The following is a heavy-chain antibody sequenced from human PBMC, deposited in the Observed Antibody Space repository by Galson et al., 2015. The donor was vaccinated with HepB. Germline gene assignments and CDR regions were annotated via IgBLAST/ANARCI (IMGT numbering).Heavy chain of an antibody. D-gene: IGHD3-22*01. V-gene: IGHV5-10-1*01. CDR2: IDPSDSYT. CDR1: GYSFTSYW. CDR3: ARHPRPQYYYDSSDYHPLDY. Sequence: QSGAEVKKPGESLRISCKGSGYSFTSYWISWVRQMPGKGLEWMGRIDPSDSYTNYSPSFQGHVTISADKSISTAYLQWSSLKASDTAMYYCARHPRPQYYYDSSDYHPLDYWGQGTLVTVSS. J-gene: IGHJ4*02.